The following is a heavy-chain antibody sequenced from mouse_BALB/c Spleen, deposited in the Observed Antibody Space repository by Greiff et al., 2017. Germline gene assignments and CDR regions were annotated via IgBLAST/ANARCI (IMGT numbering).Heavy chain of an antibody. CDR1: GFTFSSYG. CDR3: VLEAWFAY. Sequence: EVKVVESGGDLVKPGGSLKLSCAASGFTFSSYGMSWVRQTPDKRLEWVATISSGGSYTYYPDSVKGRFTISRDNAKNTLYLQMSSLKSEDTAMYYCVLEAWFAYWGQGTLVTVSA. J-gene: IGHJ3*01. V-gene: IGHV5-6*01. CDR2: ISSGGSYT.